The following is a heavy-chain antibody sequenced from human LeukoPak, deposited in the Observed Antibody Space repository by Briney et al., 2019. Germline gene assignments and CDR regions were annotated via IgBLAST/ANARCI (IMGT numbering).Heavy chain of an antibody. CDR2: ISSSSSYI. Sequence: GGSLRLSCAASGFTFSSYSMNWVRQAPGKGLEWVSSISSSSSYIYYADSVKGRFTISRDNAKNSLYLQMDTLRAEDTAVYYCASLTMIVVVNDAFDIWGQGTMVTVSS. J-gene: IGHJ3*02. CDR3: ASLTMIVVVNDAFDI. D-gene: IGHD3-22*01. CDR1: GFTFSSYS. V-gene: IGHV3-21*01.